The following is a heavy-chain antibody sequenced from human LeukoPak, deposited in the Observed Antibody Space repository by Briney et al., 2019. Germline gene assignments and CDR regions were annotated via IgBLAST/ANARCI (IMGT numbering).Heavy chain of an antibody. J-gene: IGHJ4*02. CDR3: AKGRVPPFDY. Sequence: GGSLRLSCAASGFTFSSYAMCWVRQAPGKGLEWVSAISGSGGSTYYADSVKGRFTISRDNSKNTLYLQMSSLRAEDTAVYYCAKGRVPPFDYWGQGTLVTVSS. CDR2: ISGSGGST. CDR1: GFTFSSYA. V-gene: IGHV3-23*01. D-gene: IGHD2-2*01.